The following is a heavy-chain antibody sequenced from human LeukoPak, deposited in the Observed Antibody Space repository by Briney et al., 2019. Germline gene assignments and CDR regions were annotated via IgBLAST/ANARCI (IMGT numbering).Heavy chain of an antibody. D-gene: IGHD3-10*01. CDR1: GYSISSGYY. CDR2: TNHSGST. CDR3: ARPTNAGYYYGSGSYRRPSSGAFDI. J-gene: IGHJ3*02. V-gene: IGHV4-38-2*02. Sequence: SETLSLTCTVSGYSISSGYYWSWIRQPPGKGLEWIGETNHSGSTNYNPSLKSRVTISVDTSKNQFSLKLSSVTAADTAVYYCARPTNAGYYYGSGSYRRPSSGAFDIWGQGTMVTVSS.